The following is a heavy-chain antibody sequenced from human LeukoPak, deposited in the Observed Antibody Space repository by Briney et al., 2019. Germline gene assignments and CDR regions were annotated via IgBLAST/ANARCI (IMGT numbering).Heavy chain of an antibody. V-gene: IGHV4-59*01. CDR1: GGSINSYY. J-gene: IGHJ4*02. Sequence: SETLSLTCTVSGGSINSYYWSWIRQPPGKGLEWIGYIFYSGSTNYNPSLKSRVTISIDPSKNQYSLHLSSVTAADTAVCYCARGGNYYDSSGRLDYWGQGTLVTVSS. CDR3: ARGGNYYDSSGRLDY. CDR2: IFYSGST. D-gene: IGHD3-22*01.